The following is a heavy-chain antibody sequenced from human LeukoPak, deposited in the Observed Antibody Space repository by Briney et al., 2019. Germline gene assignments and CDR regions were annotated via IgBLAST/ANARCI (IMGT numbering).Heavy chain of an antibody. CDR3: AVSSSWYYFDY. V-gene: IGHV3-7*01. CDR2: IKQDGSEK. D-gene: IGHD6-13*01. CDR1: GFTFSSYW. J-gene: IGHJ4*02. Sequence: QPGGSLRLSCAASGFTFSSYWISWVRQAPGKGLEWVANIKQDGSEKYYVDSVKGRFTISRDNAKNSLYLQMNSLRAEDTAVYYCAVSSSWYYFDYRGQGTLVTVSS.